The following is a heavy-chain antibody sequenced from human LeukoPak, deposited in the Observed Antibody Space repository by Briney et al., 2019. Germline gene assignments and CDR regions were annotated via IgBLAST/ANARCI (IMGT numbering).Heavy chain of an antibody. CDR2: IYYSGRT. CDR3: ARDQTAAAGFLDY. D-gene: IGHD6-13*01. Sequence: SSETLSLTCTVSGGSISSGDYYWSWIRQPPGKGLEWIGYIYYSGRTYYNPSLKSRVTISLDTSKNQFSLKLTSVTAADTAVYHCARDQTAAAGFLDYWGQGTLVTVSS. CDR1: GGSISSGDYY. J-gene: IGHJ4*02. V-gene: IGHV4-30-4*08.